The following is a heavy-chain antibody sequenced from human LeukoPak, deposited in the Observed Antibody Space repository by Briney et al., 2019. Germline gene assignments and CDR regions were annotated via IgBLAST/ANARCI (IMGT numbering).Heavy chain of an antibody. CDR1: GFTFSRYW. D-gene: IGHD6-13*01. CDR2: IKQDGSEK. J-gene: IGHJ4*02. Sequence: GGALRLSCAASGFTFSRYWMSWVRQAPGRGLEWVANIKQDGSEKYYVDSVKGRFTISRDNAKNSLYLQMNSLRAEDTAVYYCARSSSWHPGVLDYWGQGTLVTVSS. CDR3: ARSSSWHPGVLDY. V-gene: IGHV3-7*01.